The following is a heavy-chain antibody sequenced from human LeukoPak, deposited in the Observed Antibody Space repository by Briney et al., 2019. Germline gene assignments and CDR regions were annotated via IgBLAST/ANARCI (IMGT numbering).Heavy chain of an antibody. CDR2: IRHDGSHK. J-gene: IGHJ4*02. V-gene: IGHV3-30*02. D-gene: IGHD4-17*01. CDR3: AKDIYGDYGGLDY. Sequence: AGGSLRLSRAASGFTFSNYGMHWVRQAPGKGLEWVTFIRHDGSHKSYADSVKGRFTVSRDNSKNTLYLQMNSLRDEDTAVYYCAKDIYGDYGGLDYWGQGTLVTVSS. CDR1: GFTFSNYG.